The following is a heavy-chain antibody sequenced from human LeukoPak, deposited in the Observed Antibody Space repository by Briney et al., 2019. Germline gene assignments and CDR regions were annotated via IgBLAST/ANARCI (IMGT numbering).Heavy chain of an antibody. CDR3: ARDRQQWLVSGYFDY. V-gene: IGHV1-2*02. D-gene: IGHD6-19*01. Sequence: ASVKVSCKASGYTFTGYYMHWVRQAPGQGLEWMGWINPNSGGTNYAQKFQGRVTMTRDTSISTAYMELSRLRSDDTAVYYCARDRQQWLVSGYFDYWGQGTLVTVSS. CDR1: GYTFTGYY. CDR2: INPNSGGT. J-gene: IGHJ4*02.